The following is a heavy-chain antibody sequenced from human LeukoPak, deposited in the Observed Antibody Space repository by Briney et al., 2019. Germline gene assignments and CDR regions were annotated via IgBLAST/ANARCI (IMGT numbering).Heavy chain of an antibody. Sequence: GGSLRLSCAASGFTFSSYSMNWVRQAPGKGLEWVSAISNDGGGTTYADFVKGRFTISRDNSKNTLFLQMNSLRAEDTALYYCAKGSSGYFADLWGQGTLVTVSS. CDR3: AKGSSGYFADL. D-gene: IGHD3-22*01. V-gene: IGHV3-23*01. J-gene: IGHJ5*02. CDR2: ISNDGGGT. CDR1: GFTFSSYS.